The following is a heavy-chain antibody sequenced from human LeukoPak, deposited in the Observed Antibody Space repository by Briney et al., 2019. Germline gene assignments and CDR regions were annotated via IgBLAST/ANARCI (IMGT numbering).Heavy chain of an antibody. Sequence: GASVKVSCKASGYTFTGYYMYWVRQAPGQGLEWMGWSNGNSGDTKYAQKFQGRVTMTRDTSINTVYMELSGLRSDDTAVYYCARDGDTPMVDFDYWGQGTLVTVSS. D-gene: IGHD5-18*01. CDR2: SNGNSGDT. CDR1: GYTFTGYY. CDR3: ARDGDTPMVDFDY. V-gene: IGHV1-2*02. J-gene: IGHJ4*02.